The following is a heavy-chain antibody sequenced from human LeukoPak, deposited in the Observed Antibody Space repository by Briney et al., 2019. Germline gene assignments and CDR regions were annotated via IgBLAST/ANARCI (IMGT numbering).Heavy chain of an antibody. Sequence: SETLSLTCTVSGYSISSGYYWGWIRQPPGKGLEWIGSIHHSGSTYYNPSLKSRVTISVDTSKNQFSLKLSSVTAADTAVYYCARVKSSGYYPYNWFDPWGQGTLVTVSS. V-gene: IGHV4-38-2*02. D-gene: IGHD3-22*01. CDR1: GYSISSGYY. CDR3: ARVKSSGYYPYNWFDP. J-gene: IGHJ5*02. CDR2: IHHSGST.